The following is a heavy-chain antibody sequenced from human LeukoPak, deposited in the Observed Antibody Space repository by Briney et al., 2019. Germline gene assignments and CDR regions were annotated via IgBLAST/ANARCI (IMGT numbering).Heavy chain of an antibody. V-gene: IGHV1-69*05. CDR3: ARAEVFGVVIAQYDAFDI. D-gene: IGHD3-3*01. Sequence: SVKVSCKASGGTFSSYAISWVRQAPGQGLEWMGGIIPIFGTANYAQKFQGRVTITTDESTSTAYMELSSLRSEDTAVYYCARAEVFGVVIAQYDAFDIWGQGTMVTVSS. CDR2: IIPIFGTA. CDR1: GGTFSSYA. J-gene: IGHJ3*02.